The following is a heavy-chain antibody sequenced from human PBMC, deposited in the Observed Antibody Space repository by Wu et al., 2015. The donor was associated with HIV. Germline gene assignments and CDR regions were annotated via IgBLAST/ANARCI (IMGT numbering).Heavy chain of an antibody. CDR2: INPNSGGT. J-gene: IGHJ3*02. Sequence: QVQLVQSGAEVKKPGASVKVSCKASGYTFTGYYMHWVRQAPGQGLEWMGWINPNSGGTNYAQKFQGRVTMTRDTSISTAYMELSRLRSDDTAVYYCAREYYYDSSGYRGDPDAFDIWGQGTMVTVSS. V-gene: IGHV1-2*02. D-gene: IGHD3-22*01. CDR3: AREYYYDSSGYRGDPDAFDI. CDR1: GYTFTGYY.